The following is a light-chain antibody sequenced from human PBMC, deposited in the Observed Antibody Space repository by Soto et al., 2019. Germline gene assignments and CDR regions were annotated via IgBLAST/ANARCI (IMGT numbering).Light chain of an antibody. CDR3: MQALESPPT. J-gene: IGKJ4*01. CDR2: MGF. Sequence: DIVMTQSPLSLPVTPGEPASISCRSSQSLLNRNGQNCLDWYLQKPGQSPQLLIHMGFIRASGGPERISGSASGTYFTLTISRVEAEDVGVYYCMQALESPPTFGGGTKVEIK. CDR1: QSLLNRNGQNC. V-gene: IGKV2-28*01.